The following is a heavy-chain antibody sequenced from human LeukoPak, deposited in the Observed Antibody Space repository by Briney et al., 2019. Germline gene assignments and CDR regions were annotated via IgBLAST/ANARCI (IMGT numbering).Heavy chain of an antibody. Sequence: SVKVSCKASGGTFSSYAISWVRQAPGQGLEWMGRIIPIFGTANYAQKFQGRVSITTDESTSTAYMELMSLRSEDTAVYYCARIEGDHGVFVYWGQGTLVTVSS. J-gene: IGHJ4*02. CDR1: GGTFSSYA. CDR2: IIPIFGTA. CDR3: ARIEGDHGVFVY. D-gene: IGHD2-21*02. V-gene: IGHV1-69*05.